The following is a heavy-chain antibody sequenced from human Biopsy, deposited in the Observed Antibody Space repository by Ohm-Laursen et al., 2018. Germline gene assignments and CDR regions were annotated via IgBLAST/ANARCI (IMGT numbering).Heavy chain of an antibody. D-gene: IGHD2-8*01. CDR2: MNPDSGNT. CDR1: RFPFTFYA. Sequence: VASAKVSPTTSRFPFTFYAINWVRQATGRGLEWLGWMNPDSGNTGSAQKFHDRVTMTMNTSINTAYLELSSLRSEDTAVYYCPRFDNGFDKWGQGTLVTVSS. J-gene: IGHJ4*02. V-gene: IGHV1-8*01. CDR3: PRFDNGFDK.